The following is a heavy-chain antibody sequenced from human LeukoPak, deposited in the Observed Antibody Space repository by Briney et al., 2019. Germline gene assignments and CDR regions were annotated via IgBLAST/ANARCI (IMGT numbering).Heavy chain of an antibody. CDR1: GGSFSGYY. J-gene: IGHJ4*02. V-gene: IGHV4-59*08. D-gene: IGHD3-10*01. CDR3: ARQGGYGSGIQV. Sequence: PSETLSLTCAVYGGSFSGYYWSWIRQPPGKGLEWIGYISYSGSTNYNPSLKSRVTISVDTSKNQFSLNLSSVTAADTAVYYCARQGGYGSGIQVWGQGTLVTVSS. CDR2: ISYSGST.